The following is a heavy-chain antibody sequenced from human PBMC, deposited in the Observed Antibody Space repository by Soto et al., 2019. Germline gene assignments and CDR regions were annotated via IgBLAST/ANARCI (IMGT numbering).Heavy chain of an antibody. V-gene: IGHV1-18*01. CDR2: ISPYTGDT. CDR1: SYIFVNYG. Sequence: QVQLVQSGDEMKKPGASVRVSCKASSYIFVNYGIAWVRQAPGQGREWRGWISPYTGDTHSASKVQGRLTMTTDTDTSTANMDLGSLTSDDTAVYYCAMVDNYVTPTPQDVWGQGTPVTVSS. D-gene: IGHD3-16*01. CDR3: AMVDNYVTPTPQDV. J-gene: IGHJ6*02.